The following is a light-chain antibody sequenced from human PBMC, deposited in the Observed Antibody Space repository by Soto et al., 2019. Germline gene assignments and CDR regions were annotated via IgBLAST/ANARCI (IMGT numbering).Light chain of an antibody. CDR1: QGISSY. Sequence: AIRMTQSPSSLSASTGDRVTITCRASQGISSYLAWYQQKPGKAPKLLIYAASTLQSGVPSRFSGSGSGTDFTLTISCLQSEDFANYYCQQYYSYPTFGGGTKVEIK. V-gene: IGKV1-8*01. J-gene: IGKJ4*01. CDR2: AAS. CDR3: QQYYSYPT.